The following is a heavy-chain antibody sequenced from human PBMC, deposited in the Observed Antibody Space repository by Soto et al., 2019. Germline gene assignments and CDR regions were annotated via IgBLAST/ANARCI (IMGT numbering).Heavy chain of an antibody. CDR2: ISSSSSTI. J-gene: IGHJ4*02. V-gene: IGHV3-48*04. D-gene: IGHD7-27*01. CDR1: GFTFSSYS. Sequence: GGSLRLSCAASGFTFSSYSMNWVRQAPGKGLEWVSYISSSSSTIYYADSVKGRFTISRDIAKSMVYLQLNSLRAEDTAIYYCARVAGALLPFDYWGQGILVTVSS. CDR3: ARVAGALLPFDY.